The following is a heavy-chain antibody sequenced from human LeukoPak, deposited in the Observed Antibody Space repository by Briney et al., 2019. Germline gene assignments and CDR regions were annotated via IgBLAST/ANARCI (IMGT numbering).Heavy chain of an antibody. J-gene: IGHJ4*02. Sequence: SETLSLTCTVSGGSITNYYWSWVRQPPGKGLEWIGYIFYTGSTSYNPSLKSRVTISTDTSKNQFSLKLSSVTAADTAVYYCARVTGYMIEDYFDYWGQGTLVTVSS. D-gene: IGHD3-22*01. CDR1: GGSITNYY. V-gene: IGHV4-59*01. CDR3: ARVTGYMIEDYFDY. CDR2: IFYTGST.